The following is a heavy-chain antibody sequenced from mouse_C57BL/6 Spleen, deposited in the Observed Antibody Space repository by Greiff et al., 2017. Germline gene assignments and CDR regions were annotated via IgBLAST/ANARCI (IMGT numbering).Heavy chain of an antibody. D-gene: IGHD2-2*01. Sequence: EVKVVESGGGLVKPGGSLKLSCAASGFTFSSYAMSWVRQTPEKRLEWVATISDGGSYIYYPDTVKGRFTISRDNAKNNLYLQMSQLKSEDRARYYCARDNGYYVDYGGQGTTLTVSS. CDR1: GFTFSSYA. J-gene: IGHJ2*01. CDR3: ARDNGYYVDY. V-gene: IGHV5-4*01. CDR2: ISDGGSYI.